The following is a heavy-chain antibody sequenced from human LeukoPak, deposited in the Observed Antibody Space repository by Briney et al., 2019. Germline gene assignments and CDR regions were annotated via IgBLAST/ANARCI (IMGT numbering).Heavy chain of an antibody. CDR2: IYYSGST. J-gene: IGHJ4*02. CDR1: GGSFSGYY. Sequence: PSETLSLTCAVYGGSFSGYYWSWIRQPPGKGLEWIGYIYYSGSTNYNPSLKSRVTISVDTSKNQFSLKLSSVTAADTAVYYCARLSMVSHYFDYWGQGTLVTVSS. D-gene: IGHD2/OR15-2a*01. V-gene: IGHV4-59*01. CDR3: ARLSMVSHYFDY.